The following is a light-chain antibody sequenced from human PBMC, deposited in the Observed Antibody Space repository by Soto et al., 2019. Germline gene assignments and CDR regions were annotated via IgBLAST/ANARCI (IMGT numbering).Light chain of an antibody. CDR3: QQSYSSPRIT. CDR2: AAS. Sequence: DIQMTQSPSSLSASVGDRVTITCRASQSISRYLNWYQQKLGKAPKLLIYAASSLQRGVPSRFSGSGSGTDFTLTINNLQPEDFATYYCQQSYSSPRITFGQGTRLEIK. J-gene: IGKJ5*01. V-gene: IGKV1-39*01. CDR1: QSISRY.